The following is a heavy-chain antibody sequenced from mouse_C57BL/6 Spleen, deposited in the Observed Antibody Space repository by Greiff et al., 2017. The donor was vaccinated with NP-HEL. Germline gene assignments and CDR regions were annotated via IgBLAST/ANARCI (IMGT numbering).Heavy chain of an antibody. J-gene: IGHJ3*01. CDR3: ARHAPSGSSPFAY. Sequence: EVKLMESGGGLVQPGGSLKLSCAASGFTFSDYYMYWVRQTPEKRLEWVAYISNGGGSTYYPDTVKGRFTISRDNAKNTLYLQMSRLKSEDTAMYYCARHAPSGSSPFAYWGQGTLVTVSA. D-gene: IGHD1-1*01. CDR1: GFTFSDYY. CDR2: ISNGGGST. V-gene: IGHV5-12*01.